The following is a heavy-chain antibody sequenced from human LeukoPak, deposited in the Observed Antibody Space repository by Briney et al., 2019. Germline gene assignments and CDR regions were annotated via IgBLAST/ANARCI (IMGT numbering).Heavy chain of an antibody. CDR3: ARVTRGSSSALDYFDY. V-gene: IGHV1-69*05. Sequence: SVKVSCKASGGTFSSYAISWVRQAPGQGLEWMGGIIPIFGTANYAQKFQGRVTITTDESTSRAYVELSSLRSEDTAVYYCARVTRGSSSALDYFDYWGQGTLVTVSS. CDR1: GGTFSSYA. J-gene: IGHJ4*02. CDR2: IIPIFGTA. D-gene: IGHD6-6*01.